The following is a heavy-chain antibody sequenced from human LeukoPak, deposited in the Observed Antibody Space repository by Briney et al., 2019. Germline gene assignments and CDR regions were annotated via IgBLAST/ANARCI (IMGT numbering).Heavy chain of an antibody. V-gene: IGHV3-53*01. CDR2: IYSGGST. CDR1: GFTVSSNY. J-gene: IGHJ4*02. CDR3: ARAEAVSGVLDY. Sequence: PGGSLRLSCAASGFTVSSNYMSWVRQAPGKGLEWVSVIYSGGSTYYADSVKGRFTISRDNSKNTLYLQMNSLGAEDTAVYYCARAEAVSGVLDYWGQGTLVTVSS. D-gene: IGHD3-10*01.